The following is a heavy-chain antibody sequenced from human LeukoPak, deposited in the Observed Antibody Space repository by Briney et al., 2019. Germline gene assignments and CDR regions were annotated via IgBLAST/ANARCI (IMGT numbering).Heavy chain of an antibody. CDR2: INSDGRST. J-gene: IGHJ4*02. Sequence: PGGSLRLSCAASGFTFSSYWMHWVRQAPGKGLVWVSRINSDGRSTNYADSVKGRFTISRDNAKNTLYLQMNSLRAEDTAVYYCAKGGYSYALYYFDYWGQGTLVTVSS. CDR3: AKGGYSYALYYFDY. CDR1: GFTFSSYW. V-gene: IGHV3-74*01. D-gene: IGHD5-18*01.